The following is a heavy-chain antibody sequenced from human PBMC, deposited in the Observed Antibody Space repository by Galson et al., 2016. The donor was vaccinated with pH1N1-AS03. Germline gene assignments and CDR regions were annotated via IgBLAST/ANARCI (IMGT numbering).Heavy chain of an antibody. CDR3: GLTGIAATGYFDY. J-gene: IGHJ4*02. CDR1: GVSVPSSGLA. V-gene: IGHV2-5*02. CDR2: IYWDDAK. D-gene: IGHD6-13*01. Sequence: PALVKPTQTLTLTCSLSGVSVPSSGLAVGWFRLPPGKALEWLALIYWDDAKRFSPSLKTRLTISKDTSKNQVVLTLTNVGPVDTATYYCGLTGIAATGYFDYWGQGTLVTVSS.